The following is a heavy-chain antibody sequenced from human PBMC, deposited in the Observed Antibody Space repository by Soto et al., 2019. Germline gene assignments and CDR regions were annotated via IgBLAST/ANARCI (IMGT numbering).Heavy chain of an antibody. CDR1: GFTFSSYG. CDR2: ISYDGSNK. Sequence: GWSLRLSCAASGFTFSSYGMHWVRQAPGKGLEWVAVISYDGSNKYYADSVKGRFTISRDNSKNTLYLQMNSLRAEDTAVYYCAKDRRSSSFFYYGMDVWGQGTTVTVSS. J-gene: IGHJ6*02. V-gene: IGHV3-30*18. CDR3: AKDRRSSSFFYYGMDV. D-gene: IGHD6-6*01.